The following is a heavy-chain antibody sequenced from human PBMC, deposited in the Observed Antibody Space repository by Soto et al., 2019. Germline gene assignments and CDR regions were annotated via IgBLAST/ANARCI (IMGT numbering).Heavy chain of an antibody. CDR3: ARLYGRKRQWLVCFDY. Sequence: SETLSLTCTVSGGSISSSSYYWGWIRQPPGKGLEWIGGIYYSGSTYYNPSLKSRITISVDTSKNQFSLKLSSVTAADTAVYYCARLYGRKRQWLVCFDYWGQGTLVTVSS. D-gene: IGHD6-19*01. CDR1: GGSISSSSYY. V-gene: IGHV4-39*01. CDR2: IYYSGST. J-gene: IGHJ4*02.